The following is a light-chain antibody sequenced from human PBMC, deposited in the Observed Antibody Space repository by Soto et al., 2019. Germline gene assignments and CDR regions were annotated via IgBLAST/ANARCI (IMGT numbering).Light chain of an antibody. CDR3: SSHAADKMI. CDR2: AIS. CDR1: SSDVGSYYNW. Sequence: QSALNQSASAHGFPGESSTISCTGTSSDVGSYYNWVSWYQQHPVKVPKLMIHAISKRPPGVPNRFSGSKSGNTASLTVSGLQAEDEADYYWSSHAADKMIFGGGTKVTVL. J-gene: IGLJ2*01. V-gene: IGLV2-8*01.